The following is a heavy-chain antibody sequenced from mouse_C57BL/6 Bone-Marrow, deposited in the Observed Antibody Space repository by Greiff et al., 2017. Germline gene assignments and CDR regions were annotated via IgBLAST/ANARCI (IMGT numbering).Heavy chain of an antibody. V-gene: IGHV2-5*01. CDR3: AKNSDGYYNYYAMDY. CDR2: IWRGGST. CDR1: GFSLTSYG. Sequence: VKLMESGPGLVQPSQSLSITCTVSGFSLTSYGVHWVRQSPGKGLEWLGVIWRGGSTDYNAAFMSRLSITKDNSKSQVFFKMNSLQADDTAIYYCAKNSDGYYNYYAMDYWGQGTSVTVSS. J-gene: IGHJ4*01. D-gene: IGHD2-3*01.